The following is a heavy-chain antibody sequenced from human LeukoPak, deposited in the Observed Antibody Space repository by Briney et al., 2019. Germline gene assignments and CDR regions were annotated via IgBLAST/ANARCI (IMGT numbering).Heavy chain of an antibody. CDR2: VKQDGREK. V-gene: IGHV3-7*01. CDR3: ARGLGAPDS. D-gene: IGHD1-26*01. CDR1: GFTFSSYW. J-gene: IGHJ5*01. Sequence: PGGSLRLSCAASGFTFSSYWMSWVRQALGKGLEWVANVKQDGREKHCVDSVKGRFTISRDNAKNSVYLQMNSLRVEDTAVYYCARGLGAPDSWGHGTLVTVSS.